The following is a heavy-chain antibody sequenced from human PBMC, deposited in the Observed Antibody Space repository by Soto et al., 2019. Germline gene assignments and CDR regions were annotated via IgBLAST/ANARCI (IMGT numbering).Heavy chain of an antibody. CDR3: AKDTSSSPYYMDV. V-gene: IGHV3-23*01. CDR1: GFTFSNFA. CDR2: ITGSTGTT. D-gene: IGHD2-2*01. J-gene: IGHJ6*03. Sequence: EVQVLESGGGSVQPGGSLRLSCAASGFTFSNFAMSWVHHAPGKGLEWVSEITGSTGTTYYADSVKGRFIISRDNSKNTLHLQMNSLRAEDTAVYYCAKDTSSSPYYMDVWGKGTTVTVSS.